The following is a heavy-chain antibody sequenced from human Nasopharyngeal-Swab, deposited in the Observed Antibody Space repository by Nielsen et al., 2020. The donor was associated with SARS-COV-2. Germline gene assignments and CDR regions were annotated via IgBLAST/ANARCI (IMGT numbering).Heavy chain of an antibody. D-gene: IGHD3-9*01. Sequence: VRQAAGKGLEWIGEIYHSGSTNYNPSLKSRVTISVDKSKKQFSLKLSSVSAADTAVYYCARGRHDILTGWWSYGFDIWGQGTMVTVSS. CDR3: ARGRHDILTGWWSYGFDI. J-gene: IGHJ3*02. CDR2: IYHSGST. V-gene: IGHV4-4*02.